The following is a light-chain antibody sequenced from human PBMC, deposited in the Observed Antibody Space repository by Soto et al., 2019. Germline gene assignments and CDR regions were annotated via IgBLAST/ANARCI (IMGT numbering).Light chain of an antibody. Sequence: EIVLTQSPGTLSLSPGERATLSCSASQSVSSSYLAWYQQKPGQAPRLLIYGASSRATGIPDRFSGSGSGTDFTLTISRLEPEDFAVYYCQRYGSSPLTFGGGTKVDIK. CDR3: QRYGSSPLT. V-gene: IGKV3-20*01. CDR2: GAS. CDR1: QSVSSSY. J-gene: IGKJ4*01.